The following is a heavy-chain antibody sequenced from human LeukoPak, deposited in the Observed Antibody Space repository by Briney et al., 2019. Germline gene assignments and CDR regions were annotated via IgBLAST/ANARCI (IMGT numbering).Heavy chain of an antibody. V-gene: IGHV1-69*05. CDR3: AREPRYYHDSSGYYYFDY. Sequence: SVKVSCKASGGTFSSYAISWVRQAPGQGLEWMGRIIPIFGTANYAQKFQGRVTITTDESTSTAYMELSSLRSEDTAVYYCAREPRYYHDSSGYYYFDYWGQGTLVTVSS. J-gene: IGHJ4*02. D-gene: IGHD3-22*01. CDR1: GGTFSSYA. CDR2: IIPIFGTA.